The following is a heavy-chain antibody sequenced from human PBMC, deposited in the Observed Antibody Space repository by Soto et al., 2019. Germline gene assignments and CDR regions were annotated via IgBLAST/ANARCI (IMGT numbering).Heavy chain of an antibody. D-gene: IGHD5-12*01. V-gene: IGHV4-31*03. CDR1: GGSISSGGYY. CDR3: ARGVVATRSYYFDY. J-gene: IGHJ4*02. Sequence: SETLSLTCTVSGGSISSGGYYWSWIRQHPGKGLEWIGYIYYSGSTYYNPSLKSRVTISVDTSKNQFSLKLSSVTAADTAVYYCARGVVATRSYYFDYWAREPWSPFL. CDR2: IYYSGST.